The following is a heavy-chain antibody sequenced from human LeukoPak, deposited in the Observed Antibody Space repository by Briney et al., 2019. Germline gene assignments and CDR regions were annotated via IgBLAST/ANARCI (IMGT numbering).Heavy chain of an antibody. CDR1: GGSISSYY. J-gene: IGHJ6*02. D-gene: IGHD3-10*01. CDR3: ASGGLLWFGESRVNYYYYGMDV. CDR2: IYYSGST. V-gene: IGHV4-59*08. Sequence: SQTLSLTCTVSGGSISSYYWSWIRQPPGKGLEWIGYIYYSGSTNYNPSLKSRVTISVDTSKNQFSLKLSSVTAADTAVYYCASGGLLWFGESRVNYYYYGMDVWGQGTTVTVSS.